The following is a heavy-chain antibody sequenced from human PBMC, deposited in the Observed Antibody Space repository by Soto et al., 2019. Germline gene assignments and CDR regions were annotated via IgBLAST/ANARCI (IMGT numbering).Heavy chain of an antibody. J-gene: IGHJ5*02. CDR1: GGSFSAYY. D-gene: IGHD1-26*01. Sequence: SETLSLTCAVYGGSFSAYYWSWIRQPPWKGLEWIGEINHSGSTNYNPSLKSRATISVDTSKNQFSLKLSSVTAADTAVYFCAGEVGLGATSYRSLDPCGQGTLVTVSS. CDR2: INHSGST. V-gene: IGHV4-34*01. CDR3: AGEVGLGATSYRSLDP.